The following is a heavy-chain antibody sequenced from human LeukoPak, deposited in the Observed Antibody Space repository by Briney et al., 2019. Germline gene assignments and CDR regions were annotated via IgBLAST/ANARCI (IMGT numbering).Heavy chain of an antibody. D-gene: IGHD6-6*01. Sequence: GGSLRLSCTASGFTFRNYWMSWVRQAPGKGLECVAYIKEDGSDKNYVDSVKGRFTISRDNTESSLYLQINSLRVEDTAVYYCVRGTRSNSFWGQGTQVTVSS. CDR2: IKEDGSDK. CDR3: VRGTRSNSF. CDR1: GFTFRNYW. J-gene: IGHJ4*02. V-gene: IGHV3-7*01.